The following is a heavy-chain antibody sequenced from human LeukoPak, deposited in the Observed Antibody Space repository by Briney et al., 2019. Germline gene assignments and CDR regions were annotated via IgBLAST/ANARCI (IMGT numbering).Heavy chain of an antibody. Sequence: GGSLRLSCAASGFTFSSYGMHWVRQAPGKGLEWVAVISYDGSNKYYADSVKGRFTISRDNSKNTLYLQMNSQRAEDTAVYYCAKVGRLDYYYYYMDVWGKGTTVTVSS. V-gene: IGHV3-30*18. CDR1: GFTFSSYG. CDR2: ISYDGSNK. D-gene: IGHD2-15*01. CDR3: AKVGRLDYYYYYMDV. J-gene: IGHJ6*03.